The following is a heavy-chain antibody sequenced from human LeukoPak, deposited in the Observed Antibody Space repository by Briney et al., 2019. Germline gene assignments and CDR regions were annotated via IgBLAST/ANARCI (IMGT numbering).Heavy chain of an antibody. CDR1: GFTFSDYY. D-gene: IGHD2-15*01. J-gene: IGHJ4*02. V-gene: IGHV3-11*04. CDR3: ARVRPYCSGGSCYSMDY. CDR2: ISSSGSSI. Sequence: GGSLRLSCAASGFTFSDYYMSWIRQALGKGLEWVSYISSSGSSIYYADSVKGRFTISRDNAKNSLYLQTNSLRAEDTAVYYCARVRPYCSGGSCYSMDYWGQGTLVTVSS.